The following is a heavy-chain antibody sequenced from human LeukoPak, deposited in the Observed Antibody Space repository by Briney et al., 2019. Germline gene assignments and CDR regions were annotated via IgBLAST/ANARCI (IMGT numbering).Heavy chain of an antibody. V-gene: IGHV1-2*02. D-gene: IGHD2-8*01. CDR3: ARWGINGVPFDS. J-gene: IGHJ4*02. Sequence: ASVKVSCKASGYTFIAYYMHWERQAPGQGLEWMGWLNPNGGGTTYAQNFQGRVTMTRDTSISTAYMELSSLRSDDTAVYYCARWGINGVPFDSWGQGTLVTVSS. CDR2: LNPNGGGT. CDR1: GYTFIAYY.